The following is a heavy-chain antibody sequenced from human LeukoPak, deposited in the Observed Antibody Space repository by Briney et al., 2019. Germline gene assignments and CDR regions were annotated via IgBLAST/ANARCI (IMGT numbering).Heavy chain of an antibody. V-gene: IGHV4-59*12. Sequence: PSETLSLTCTVSGGSISSYYWSWIRQPPGKGLEWIGYIYYSGSTNYNPSLKSRVTISVDTSKNQFSLKLSSVTAADTAVYYCARDRGLFGYWGQGTLVTVSS. CDR2: IYYSGST. D-gene: IGHD3-10*01. CDR1: GGSISSYY. CDR3: ARDRGLFGY. J-gene: IGHJ4*02.